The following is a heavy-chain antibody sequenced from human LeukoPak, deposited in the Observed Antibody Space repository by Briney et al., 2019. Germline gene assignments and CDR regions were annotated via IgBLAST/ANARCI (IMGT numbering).Heavy chain of an antibody. V-gene: IGHV1-69*05. CDR3: AKEDVPLANHHSDAFDI. J-gene: IGHJ3*02. Sequence: SVKVSCKASGGTFSSYAISWVRQAPGQGLEWMGGIIPIFGTANYAQKFQGRVTITTDESTSTAYMELSSLRSEDTAVYYCAKEDVPLANHHSDAFDIWGQGTMVTVSS. D-gene: IGHD1-14*01. CDR1: GGTFSSYA. CDR2: IIPIFGTA.